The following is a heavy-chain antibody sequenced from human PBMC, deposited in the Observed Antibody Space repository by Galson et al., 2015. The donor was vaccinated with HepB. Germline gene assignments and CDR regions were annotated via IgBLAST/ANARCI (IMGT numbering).Heavy chain of an antibody. Sequence: SLRLSCAASGFTFSSYGMHWVRQAPGKGLEWVAVISYDGSNKYYADSVKGRFTISRDNSKNTLYLQMNSLRAEDTAVYYCAKGHDYGDFDYFDYWGQGTLVTVSS. CDR2: ISYDGSNK. J-gene: IGHJ4*02. CDR3: AKGHDYGDFDYFDY. CDR1: GFTFSSYG. D-gene: IGHD4-17*01. V-gene: IGHV3-30*18.